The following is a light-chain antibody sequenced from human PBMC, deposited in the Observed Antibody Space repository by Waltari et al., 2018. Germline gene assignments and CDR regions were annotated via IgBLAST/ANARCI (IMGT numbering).Light chain of an antibody. V-gene: IGKV3-20*01. CDR1: QSFTSIA. CDR3: QHYDGLVVT. J-gene: IGKJ4*01. CDR2: GAS. Sequence: ETVLTQSPGTLSLSPGERATLSCRASQSFTSIALSWYQQKPGQAPSLLIYGASRRATGIPDRFSGSGSGTDFTLTISRLEPEDFAVYYCQHYDGLVVTFGGGTKVEI.